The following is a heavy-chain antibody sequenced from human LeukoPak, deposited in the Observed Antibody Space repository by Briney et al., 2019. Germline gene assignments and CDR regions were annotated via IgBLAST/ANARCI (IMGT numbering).Heavy chain of an antibody. CDR1: GFTVSSNY. J-gene: IGHJ4*02. Sequence: GGSLRLSCAASGFTVSSNYMSWVRQAPGKGLEWVSVIYSGGSTYYADSVKGRFTISRDNSKNTLYLQMNSLRAEDTAVYYCLGYYYGSGSYYSGVDYWGQGTLVIVSS. CDR2: IYSGGST. D-gene: IGHD3-10*01. CDR3: LGYYYGSGSYYSGVDY. V-gene: IGHV3-66*01.